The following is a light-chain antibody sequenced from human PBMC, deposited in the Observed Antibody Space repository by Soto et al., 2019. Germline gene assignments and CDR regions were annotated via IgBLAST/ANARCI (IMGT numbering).Light chain of an antibody. CDR3: QQYGSSPLT. V-gene: IGKV3-20*01. J-gene: IGKJ4*01. Sequence: EIVLTQSPGTLSLSPGERATLSCRASQSVSSNYLAWYQQKPGQAPRLLIYGASSRATGIPDRFSGSGSGTDFTINISRMEPEDFGGYHCQQYGSSPLTFGGGTKVEIK. CDR2: GAS. CDR1: QSVSSNY.